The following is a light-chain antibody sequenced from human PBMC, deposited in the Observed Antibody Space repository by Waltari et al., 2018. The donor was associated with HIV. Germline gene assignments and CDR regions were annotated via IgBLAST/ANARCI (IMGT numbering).Light chain of an antibody. CDR3: RQYDNAPIT. Sequence: EIVLTQSPGTLSLSPGERATLSCSASQRISSTYVAWFQQKPGQAPMLLMYGTSTRATGSPDRFRGSGYGTDFTLTISRLESEDFAVYYCRQYDNAPITFGQGTRLEIK. CDR2: GTS. J-gene: IGKJ5*01. V-gene: IGKV3-20*01. CDR1: QRISSTY.